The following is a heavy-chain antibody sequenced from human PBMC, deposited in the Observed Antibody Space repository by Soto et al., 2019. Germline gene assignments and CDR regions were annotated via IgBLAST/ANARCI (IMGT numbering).Heavy chain of an antibody. CDR2: ISSGGSTI. CDR1: GFTFSDYY. J-gene: IGHJ6*03. Sequence: QVQLVESGGGLVKPGGSLRLSCEASGFTFSDYYMSWIRQAPGKGLEWVSYISSGGSTIYYADSVKGRFTISRDNAKNSLYRQMNSLRAEDTAVYYCAREEGYCSSTSCYQGYYYYYMDVWGKGTTVTVSS. V-gene: IGHV3-11*01. D-gene: IGHD2-2*01. CDR3: AREEGYCSSTSCYQGYYYYYMDV.